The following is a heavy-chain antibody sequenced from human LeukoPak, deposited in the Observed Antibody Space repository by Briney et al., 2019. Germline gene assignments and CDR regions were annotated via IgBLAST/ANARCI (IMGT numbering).Heavy chain of an antibody. J-gene: IGHJ4*02. CDR1: GGSFSGYY. D-gene: IGHD2-2*01. Sequence: PSETLSLTCAVYGGSFSGYYWSWIRQPPGKGLEWIGEINHSGSTNYNPSLKSRVTISVDTSKNQFSLKLSSVTAADTAVYYCARRRVPAAMADYWGQGTLVTVSS. V-gene: IGHV4-34*01. CDR3: ARRRVPAAMADY. CDR2: INHSGST.